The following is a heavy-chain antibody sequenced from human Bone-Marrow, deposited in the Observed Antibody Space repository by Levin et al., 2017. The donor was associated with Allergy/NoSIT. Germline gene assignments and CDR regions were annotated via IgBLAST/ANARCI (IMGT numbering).Heavy chain of an antibody. CDR2: TFYRSKWYY. V-gene: IGHV6-1*01. D-gene: IGHD1-26*01. CDR3: AREKFISSGKYVLDY. J-gene: IGHJ4*02. CDR1: GDNVSSDIVT. Sequence: TSETLSLTCAISGDNVSSDIVTWTWIRQSSSRGLEWLGRTFYRSKWYYDYALSVESRITINPDTSKNQFSLQLSSVTPEDTAVYYCAREKFISSGKYVLDYWGQGTLVTVSS.